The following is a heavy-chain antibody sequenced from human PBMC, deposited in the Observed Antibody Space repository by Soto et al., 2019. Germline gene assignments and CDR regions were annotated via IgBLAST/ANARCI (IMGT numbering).Heavy chain of an antibody. Sequence: SETLSLTCAVSGGSISSSNWWSWVRQPPGKGLEWIGEIYHSGSTNYNPSLKSRVTISVDKSKNQFSLKLSSVTAADTAVYYCARDGRWYPPRYTFDYWGQGTLVTVSS. CDR3: ARDGRWYPPRYTFDY. V-gene: IGHV4-4*02. D-gene: IGHD6-13*01. CDR1: GGSISSSNW. J-gene: IGHJ4*02. CDR2: IYHSGST.